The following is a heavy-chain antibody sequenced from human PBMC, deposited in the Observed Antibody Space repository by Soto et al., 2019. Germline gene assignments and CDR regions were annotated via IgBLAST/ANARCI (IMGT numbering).Heavy chain of an antibody. D-gene: IGHD4-17*01. J-gene: IGHJ6*02. CDR1: GFTFSSYG. V-gene: IGHV3-33*01. Sequence: HPGGSLRLSCAASGFTFSSYGMHWVRQAQGKGLELVAVIWYDGSNKYYADSVKGRFTISRDNSKNTLYLQMNSLRAEDTAVYYCARVGGNYGDDYGMDVWGQGTTVTVSS. CDR2: IWYDGSNK. CDR3: ARVGGNYGDDYGMDV.